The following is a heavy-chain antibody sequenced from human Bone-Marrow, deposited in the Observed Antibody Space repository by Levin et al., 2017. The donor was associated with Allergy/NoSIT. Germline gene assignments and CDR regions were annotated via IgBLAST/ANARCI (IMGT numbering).Heavy chain of an antibody. V-gene: IGHV4-30-4*01. J-gene: IGHJ6*02. CDR1: GGSISSGDYY. D-gene: IGHD6-13*01. CDR3: ARVGLAAAGTYYGMDV. CDR2: IYYSGST. Sequence: SQTLSLTCTVSGGSISSGDYYWSWIRQPPGKGLEWIGYIYYSGSTYYNPSLKSRVTISVDTSKNQFSLKLSSVTAADTAVYYCARVGLAAAGTYYGMDVWGQGTTVTVSS.